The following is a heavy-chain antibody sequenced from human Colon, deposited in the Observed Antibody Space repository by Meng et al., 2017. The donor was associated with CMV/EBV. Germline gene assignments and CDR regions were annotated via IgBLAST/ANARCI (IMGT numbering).Heavy chain of an antibody. CDR3: AKDGQEWELLQYYYGMDV. V-gene: IGHV3-30*02. Sequence: GGSLRLSCATSGFTFRSYVMHWVRQAPGKGLEWVAFIHYEGTNKYYADSVKGRFTISRDNSKNTLYLQMNSLRGEDTAVYYCAKDGQEWELLQYYYGMDVWGQGTTVTVSS. J-gene: IGHJ6*02. D-gene: IGHD1-26*01. CDR2: IHYEGTNK. CDR1: GFTFRSYV.